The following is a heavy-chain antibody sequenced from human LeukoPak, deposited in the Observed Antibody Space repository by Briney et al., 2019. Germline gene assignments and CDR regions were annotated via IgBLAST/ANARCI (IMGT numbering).Heavy chain of an antibody. V-gene: IGHV3-30-3*01. CDR2: ISYDGSNK. Sequence: PGRSLRLSCADAGFTFSSYAMHWVRQAPGKGLEWVAVISYDGSNKYYADSVKGRFTITRDNSKNTLYLQMNSLRAEDTAVYYCARGEYYFDYWGQGTLVTVSS. CDR1: GFTFSSYA. J-gene: IGHJ4*02. CDR3: ARGEYYFDY.